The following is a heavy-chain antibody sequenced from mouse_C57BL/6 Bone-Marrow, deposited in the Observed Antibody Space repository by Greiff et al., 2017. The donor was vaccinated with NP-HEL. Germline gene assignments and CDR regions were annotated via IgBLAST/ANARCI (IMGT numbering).Heavy chain of an antibody. CDR3: ARRDYYGSLAWFAY. CDR1: GYTFTSYW. CDR2: IYPSDSET. V-gene: IGHV1-61*01. D-gene: IGHD1-1*01. Sequence: QVQLKQPGAELVRPGSSVKLSCKASGYTFTSYWMDWVKQRPGQGLEWIGNIYPSDSETHYNQKFKDKATLTVDKSSSTAYMQLSSLTSEDSAVYYCARRDYYGSLAWFAYWGQGTLVTVSA. J-gene: IGHJ3*01.